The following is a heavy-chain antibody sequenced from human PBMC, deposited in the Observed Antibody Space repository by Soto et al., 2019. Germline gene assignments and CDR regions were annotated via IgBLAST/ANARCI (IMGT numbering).Heavy chain of an antibody. CDR3: ARGEQYCSGGSCSSNWFDP. V-gene: IGHV1-8*01. J-gene: IGHJ5*02. D-gene: IGHD2-15*01. CDR2: MNPNSGNT. Sequence: WMGWMNPNSGNTGYAQKFQGRVTMTRNTSISAAYMELSSLRSEDTAVYYCARGEQYCSGGSCSSNWFDPWGQGTLVTVSS.